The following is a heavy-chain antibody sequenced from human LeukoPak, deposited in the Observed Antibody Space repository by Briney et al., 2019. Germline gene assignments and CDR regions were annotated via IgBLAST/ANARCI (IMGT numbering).Heavy chain of an antibody. J-gene: IGHJ4*02. CDR1: GFTFSSSA. V-gene: IGHV3-23*01. CDR2: ITGSGGST. CDR3: AKGATSGWNPYDY. Sequence: GGSLRLSCTASGFTFSSSAMSWVRQAPGKGLQWVSHITGSGGSTYCADSVKGRFTISRDNSKNTLYLQLNSLRAEDTAIYYCAKGATSGWNPYDYWGQGTLVTVSS. D-gene: IGHD6-19*01.